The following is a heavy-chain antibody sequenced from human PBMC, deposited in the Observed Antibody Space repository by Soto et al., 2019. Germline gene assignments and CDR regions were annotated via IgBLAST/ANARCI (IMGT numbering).Heavy chain of an antibody. J-gene: IGHJ6*02. CDR1: GYTFTGYY. V-gene: IGHV1-2*02. D-gene: IGHD3-9*01. CDR2: INPNSGGT. Sequence: ASVKVSCKASGYTFTGYYMHWVRQAPGQGLEWMGWINPNSGGTNYAQKFQGRVTMTRDTSISTAYMELSRLRSDDTAVYYCARDNSAHYYDILTGRPAYYYYGMDVWGQGTTVTVSS. CDR3: ARDNSAHYYDILTGRPAYYYYGMDV.